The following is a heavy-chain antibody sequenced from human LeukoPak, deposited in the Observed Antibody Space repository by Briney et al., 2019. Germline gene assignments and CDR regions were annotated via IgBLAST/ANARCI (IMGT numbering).Heavy chain of an antibody. CDR3: ARVRGIAAAGAFDY. D-gene: IGHD6-13*01. V-gene: IGHV4-30-2*01. J-gene: IGHJ4*02. CDR2: IYHSGST. CDR1: GGSISSGGYS. Sequence: SETLSLTCAVSGGSISSGGYSWSWIRQPPGKGLEWIGYIYHSGSTYYNPSLKSRVTISVDTSKNQFSLKLSSVTAADTAVYYCARVRGIAAAGAFDYWGQGTLVTVSS.